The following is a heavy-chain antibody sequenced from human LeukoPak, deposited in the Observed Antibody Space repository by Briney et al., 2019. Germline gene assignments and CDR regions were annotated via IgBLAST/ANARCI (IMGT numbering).Heavy chain of an antibody. J-gene: IGHJ4*02. CDR2: IYRSGST. V-gene: IGHV4-30-2*01. Sequence: SETLSLTCAVYGVSFSGYYWSWIRQPPGKGLEWIGYIYRSGSTYYNPSLKSRVTISVDRSKNQFSLKLSSVTAADTAVYYCARAQGYSYGYGYDYWGQGTLATVSS. D-gene: IGHD5-18*01. CDR1: GVSFSGYY. CDR3: ARAQGYSYGYGYDY.